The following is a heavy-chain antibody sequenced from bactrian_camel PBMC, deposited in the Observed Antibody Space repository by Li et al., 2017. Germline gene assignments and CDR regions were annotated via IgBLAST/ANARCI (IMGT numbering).Heavy chain of an antibody. CDR1: TRRPNY. D-gene: IGHD6*01. Sequence: DVQLVESGGGSVQAGGSLRLSCTYTRRPNYVTWFRQGPGNGREGVAGIYTGGGDGHYANAVKGRFTISHDNAKKTVYLQMNSAKPEDTAMYYCAADEGGYGGNCRGPEYNYSGQGTQVTVS. V-gene: IGHV3S40*01. CDR3: AADEGGYGGNCRGPEYNY. J-gene: IGHJ4*01. CDR2: IYTGGGDG.